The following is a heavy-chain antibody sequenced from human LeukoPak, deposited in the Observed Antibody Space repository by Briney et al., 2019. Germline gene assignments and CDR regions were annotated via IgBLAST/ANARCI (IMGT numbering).Heavy chain of an antibody. V-gene: IGHV1-69*05. CDR3: ALSSQNGRYRVGFDY. CDR2: IIPIFGTA. D-gene: IGHD6-19*01. Sequence: SVKVSCKASGGTFSSYAISWVRQAPGQGLEWMGRIIPIFGTANYAQKFQGRVTITTDESTSTAYMELSSLRSEDTAVYYCALSSQNGRYRVGFDYWGQGTLVTVSS. CDR1: GGTFSSYA. J-gene: IGHJ4*02.